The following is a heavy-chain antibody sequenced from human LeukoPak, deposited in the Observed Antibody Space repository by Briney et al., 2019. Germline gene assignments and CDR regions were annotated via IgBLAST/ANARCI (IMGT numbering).Heavy chain of an antibody. V-gene: IGHV1-8*02. CDR1: GYTFTGYY. J-gene: IGHJ4*02. Sequence: ASVTVSCKASGYTFTGYYMHWVRQAPGPGREWMGWMNPNNGNTAYAQKFQGRVTMTRSTSISTAYMELSSLSSDDTAVYYCAIENIVATIGFWGQGTLVTVSS. CDR2: MNPNNGNT. D-gene: IGHD5-12*01. CDR3: AIENIVATIGF.